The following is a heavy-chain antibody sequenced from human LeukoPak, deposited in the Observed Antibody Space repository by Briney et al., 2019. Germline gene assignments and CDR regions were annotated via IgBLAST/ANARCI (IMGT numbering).Heavy chain of an antibody. V-gene: IGHV3-30*18. Sequence: GGSLRLSCVASGFTFSDYGTHWVRQAPGKGLEWVAVVSYDGSNKYYVDSVQGRFTISRDNSKNTLYLQMNSLRPEDTAVYYCAKDRRLLAGTYFYFDYWGQGTLVTVSS. CDR3: AKDRRLLAGTYFYFDY. J-gene: IGHJ4*02. CDR2: VSYDGSNK. D-gene: IGHD3-10*01. CDR1: GFTFSDYG.